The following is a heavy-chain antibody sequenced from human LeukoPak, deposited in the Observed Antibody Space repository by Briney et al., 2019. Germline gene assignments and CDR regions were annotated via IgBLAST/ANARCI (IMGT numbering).Heavy chain of an antibody. J-gene: IGHJ6*02. CDR3: ARDVNYYDTSGYRKTGYYYYGMDV. CDR1: GDSVPSNSAA. Sequence: SQTLSLTCAISGDSVPSNSAAWNWIRQSPSRGLEWLGRTYYRSKWYNDYAVSVKSRITINPDTSKNQFSLQLNSVTPEDTAVYYCARDVNYYDTSGYRKTGYYYYGMDVWGQGTTVTVSS. D-gene: IGHD3-22*01. V-gene: IGHV6-1*01. CDR2: TYYRSKWYN.